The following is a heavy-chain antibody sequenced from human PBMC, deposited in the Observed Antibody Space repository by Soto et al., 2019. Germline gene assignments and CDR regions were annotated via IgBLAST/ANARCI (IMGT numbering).Heavy chain of an antibody. Sequence: PGGSLRLSCAASGFTFSSYAMSWVRQAPGKGLEWVSAISGSGGSTYYADSVKGRFTISRDNSKNTLYLQMNSLRAEDTAVYYCANLLPTRVVVVAATPRVVPNYWGQGTLVTVSS. D-gene: IGHD2-15*01. J-gene: IGHJ4*02. CDR3: ANLLPTRVVVVAATPRVVPNY. CDR2: ISGSGGST. V-gene: IGHV3-23*01. CDR1: GFTFSSYA.